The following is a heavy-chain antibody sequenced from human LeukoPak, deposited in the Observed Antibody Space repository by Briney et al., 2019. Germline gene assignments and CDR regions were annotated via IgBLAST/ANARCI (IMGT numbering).Heavy chain of an antibody. Sequence: GGSLRLSCAASGFSFSSYWINWVRQAPGKGLEWVANINPAASVKYYVDSVKGRFTISRDNAKNSVYLQMNSLRVEGTAIYYCAPSPWGQGTLVTVSS. CDR2: INPAASVK. CDR3: APSP. J-gene: IGHJ5*02. V-gene: IGHV3-7*01. CDR1: GFSFSSYW.